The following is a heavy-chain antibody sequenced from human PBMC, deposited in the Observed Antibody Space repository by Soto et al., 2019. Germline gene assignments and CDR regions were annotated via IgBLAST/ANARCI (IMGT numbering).Heavy chain of an antibody. CDR1: EFTFSVYA. V-gene: IGHV3-23*01. Sequence: EVQLLESGGGLVQPGGSLRLSWAASEFTFSVYAMSWVRHVPGKGLEWVSTISESGGSAYYADSVKGRFTISRDNSKNTMYLQMNGLRAEAQALYYGAKSYGSKIGAAVGRWGQGSMFTVSS. CDR2: ISESGGSA. D-gene: IGHD2-15*01. J-gene: IGHJ3*01. CDR3: AKSYGSKIGAAVGR.